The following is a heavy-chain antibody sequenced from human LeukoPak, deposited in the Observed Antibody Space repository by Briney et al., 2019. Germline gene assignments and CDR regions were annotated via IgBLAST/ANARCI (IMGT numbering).Heavy chain of an antibody. Sequence: GGSLRLSCAASGFTFSSYSMNWVRQAPGKGLEWVSSISSSSSYIYYADSVKGRSTISRDNAKNSLYLQMSSLRAEDTAVYYCARYSSGWRSPFDYWGQGTLVTVSS. J-gene: IGHJ4*02. CDR3: ARYSSGWRSPFDY. D-gene: IGHD6-19*01. CDR2: ISSSSSYI. CDR1: GFTFSSYS. V-gene: IGHV3-21*01.